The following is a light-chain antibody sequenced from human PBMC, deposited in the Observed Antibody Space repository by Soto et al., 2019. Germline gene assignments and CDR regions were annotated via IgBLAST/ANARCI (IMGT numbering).Light chain of an antibody. Sequence: QSVPTQAPSASGTPGQRVTISCSGSRSNIGTNTVNWYQQLPGTAPKLLIYNNNQRPSGVPYRFSGSKSYTSASLAISWLQSDDEADYYCAAWDGSLKGVVFGGGTKLTVL. CDR3: AAWDGSLKGVV. J-gene: IGLJ2*01. CDR1: RSNIGTNT. V-gene: IGLV1-44*01. CDR2: NNN.